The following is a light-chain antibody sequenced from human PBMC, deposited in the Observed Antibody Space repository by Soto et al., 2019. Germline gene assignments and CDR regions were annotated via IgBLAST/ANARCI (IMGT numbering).Light chain of an antibody. Sequence: EIVLTQSPATLSLSPVERATLSCRASQSVSSYLAWYQHRPGQAPRLLIYGASNRAKGIPARFSGSGPGTDFTLTISSLEPEDFAVYYCQQRSNWPITFGQGTRLEIK. J-gene: IGKJ5*01. CDR3: QQRSNWPIT. CDR2: GAS. V-gene: IGKV3D-11*02. CDR1: QSVSSY.